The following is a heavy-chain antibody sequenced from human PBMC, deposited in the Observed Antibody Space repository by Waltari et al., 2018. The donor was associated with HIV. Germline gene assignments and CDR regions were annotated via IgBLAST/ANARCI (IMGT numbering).Heavy chain of an antibody. Sequence: VQLLESGGGLVRPGGSLRLSCAAPGFIFRSSALSWVRQAPGKGLEWVSAMTGSGGGTYYADSVKGRFTFSRDNSQNTLYLQMNSLRAEDTAVYYCAKYLDCSGTSCYTPYFDYWGQGTLVIVSP. V-gene: IGHV3-23*01. CDR1: GFIFRSSA. CDR2: MTGSGGGT. D-gene: IGHD2-2*02. CDR3: AKYLDCSGTSCYTPYFDY. J-gene: IGHJ4*02.